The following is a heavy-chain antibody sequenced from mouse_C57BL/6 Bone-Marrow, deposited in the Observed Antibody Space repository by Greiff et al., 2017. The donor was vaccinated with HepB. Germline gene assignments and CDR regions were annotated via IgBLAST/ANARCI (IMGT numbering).Heavy chain of an antibody. CDR3: ARQRRLRRWRYFDV. CDR1: GFTFSSYG. Sequence: EVKLVESGGDLVKPGGSLKLSCAASGFTFSSYGMSWVRQTPDKRLEWVATISSGGSYTYYPDSVKGRFTISRDNAKNTLYLQMSSLKSEDTAMYYCARQRRLRRWRYFDVWGTGTTVTVSS. J-gene: IGHJ1*03. CDR2: ISSGGSYT. V-gene: IGHV5-6*01. D-gene: IGHD2-2*01.